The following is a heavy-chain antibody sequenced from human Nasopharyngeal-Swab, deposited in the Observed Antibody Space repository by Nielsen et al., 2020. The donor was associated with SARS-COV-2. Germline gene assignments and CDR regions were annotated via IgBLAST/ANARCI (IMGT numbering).Heavy chain of an antibody. Sequence: SETLSLTCTVSGGSISSGDYYWSWIRQPPGKGLEWIGEINHSGSTNYNPSLKSRVTISVDTSKNQFSLKLSSVTAADTAVYYCARYGAGGSRITMVRGYMDVWGKGTTVTVSS. CDR1: GGSISSGDYY. J-gene: IGHJ6*03. V-gene: IGHV4-39*07. D-gene: IGHD3-10*01. CDR3: ARYGAGGSRITMVRGYMDV. CDR2: INHSGST.